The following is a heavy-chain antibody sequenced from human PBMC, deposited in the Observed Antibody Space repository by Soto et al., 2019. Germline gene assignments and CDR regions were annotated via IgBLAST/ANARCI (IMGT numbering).Heavy chain of an antibody. Sequence: GGSLRLSCAASGLTFSSYAMSWVRLAPGKGLEWVSVAGPSGSSTYYADSVKGRFTISRDNSKNTLYLQMNSLRAADTALYFCARTYYYDSTGYYRTFDYSGQGTLVTVSS. D-gene: IGHD3-22*01. J-gene: IGHJ4*02. CDR3: ARTYYYDSTGYYRTFDY. V-gene: IGHV3-23*01. CDR1: GLTFSSYA. CDR2: AGPSGSST.